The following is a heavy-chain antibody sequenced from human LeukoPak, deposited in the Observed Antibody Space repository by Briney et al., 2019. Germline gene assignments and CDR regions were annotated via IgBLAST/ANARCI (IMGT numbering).Heavy chain of an antibody. CDR1: GFTFSSYS. V-gene: IGHV3-21*01. J-gene: IGHJ6*03. Sequence: GGSLRLSCAASGFTFSSYSMNWVRQAPGKGLEWVSSISSSSSYIYYADSVKGRFTISRDNAKNSLYPQMNSLRAEDTAVYYCARLADSCGAYYYYMDVWGKGTTVTVSS. CDR3: ARLADSCGAYYYYMDV. D-gene: IGHD5-18*01. CDR2: ISSSSSYI.